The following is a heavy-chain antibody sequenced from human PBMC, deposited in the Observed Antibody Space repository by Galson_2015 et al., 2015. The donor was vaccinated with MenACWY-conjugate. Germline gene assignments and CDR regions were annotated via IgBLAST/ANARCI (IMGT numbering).Heavy chain of an antibody. CDR2: ITGSGGST. J-gene: IGHJ4*02. CDR3: AKAAYTSSWYQDAFDY. Sequence: SLRLSCAASGFTFSNYVMNWVRQAPAKGPEWVSTITGSGGSTYYAASLKGRFTISRDNSKNTLYLQMNSLRAEDTAVYYCAKAAYTSSWYQDAFDYWGQGSLVTVSS. D-gene: IGHD6-13*01. CDR1: GFTFSNYV. V-gene: IGHV3-23*01.